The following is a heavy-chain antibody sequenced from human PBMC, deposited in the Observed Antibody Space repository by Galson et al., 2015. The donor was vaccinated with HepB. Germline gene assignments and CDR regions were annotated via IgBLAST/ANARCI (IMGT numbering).Heavy chain of an antibody. CDR3: ARGTGGPSDYYYMDV. CDR2: INSDGSAT. J-gene: IGHJ6*03. V-gene: IGHV3-74*01. CDR1: GFTFSSYW. Sequence: SLRLSCAASGFTFSSYWMHWVRQAPGKGLVWVSRINSDGSATSYADSVKGRFTISRDNAKNTLYLQMNSLRAGDTAVFYCARGTGGPSDYYYMDVWGKGTTVTVSS. D-gene: IGHD1-14*01.